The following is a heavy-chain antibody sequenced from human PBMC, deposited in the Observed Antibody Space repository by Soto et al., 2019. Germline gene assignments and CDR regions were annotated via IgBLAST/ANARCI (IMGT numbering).Heavy chain of an antibody. CDR1: NDSIRSGTYY. V-gene: IGHV4-39*01. CDR2: LSYLGTT. D-gene: IGHD3-9*01. Sequence: SETLSLTCTVSNDSIRSGTYYWAWIRQPPGMGLEWIGSLSYLGTTDYNPSLKSRVPISKDASKNQFSLKLTSMTAADPAVYFCARARYYDWCFDLWGLGTPVTVSS. J-gene: IGHJ4*02. CDR3: ARARYYDWCFDL.